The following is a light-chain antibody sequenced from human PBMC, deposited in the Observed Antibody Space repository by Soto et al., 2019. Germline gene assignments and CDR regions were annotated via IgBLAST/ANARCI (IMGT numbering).Light chain of an antibody. Sequence: DIQLTQSPSTLSASVGYRVTITGRASQSVNTWLAWYQQKPGKAPKVLIYRASVLESGVPSRFSGSGSGTEFTPNTRSLQPDDFATYYCKQYNSWWTFGQGPKV. CDR2: RAS. CDR3: KQYNSWWT. V-gene: IGKV1-5*03. CDR1: QSVNTW. J-gene: IGKJ1*01.